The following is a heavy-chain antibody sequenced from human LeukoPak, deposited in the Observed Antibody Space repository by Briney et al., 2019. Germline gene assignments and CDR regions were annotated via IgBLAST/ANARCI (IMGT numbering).Heavy chain of an antibody. CDR1: GGSISSSSYY. J-gene: IGHJ6*02. CDR3: ARSRRGSSSWYVYYYYGMDV. V-gene: IGHV4-39*01. CDR2: IYYSGST. D-gene: IGHD6-13*01. Sequence: SETLSLTCTVSGGSISSSSYYWGWIRQPPGKGLEWIGSIYYSGSTYYNPSRKSRVTISVDTSKNQFSLKLSSVTAADTAVYYCARSRRGSSSWYVYYYYGMDVWGQGTTVTVSS.